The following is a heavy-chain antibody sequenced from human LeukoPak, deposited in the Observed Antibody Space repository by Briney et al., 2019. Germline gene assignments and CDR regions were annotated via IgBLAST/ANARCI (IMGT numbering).Heavy chain of an antibody. J-gene: IGHJ5*02. D-gene: IGHD2-15*01. Sequence: SETLSLTCTVSGASISSGTYYWGWIRQHPGKGLEWIGYIYYSGSTYYNPSLKSRVTISVDTSKNQFSLKLNSVSAADTAVYYCAREYRGYCSGGSCYGWFDPWGQGTLVTVSS. CDR1: GASISSGTYY. V-gene: IGHV4-31*03. CDR2: IYYSGST. CDR3: AREYRGYCSGGSCYGWFDP.